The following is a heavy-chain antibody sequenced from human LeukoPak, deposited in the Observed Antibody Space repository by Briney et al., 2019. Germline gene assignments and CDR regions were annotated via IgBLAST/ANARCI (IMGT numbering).Heavy chain of an antibody. CDR1: GFTFSSYW. CDR3: ARDNYDILTGYYSPPGY. V-gene: IGHV3-7*01. Sequence: PGGSLRLSCAASGFTFSSYWMSWVRQAPGKGLEWVANVKQDGSEKYYVDSVKGRFTISRDNAKNSLYLQMNSLRAEDTAVYYCARDNYDILTGYYSPPGYWGQGTLVTVSS. D-gene: IGHD3-9*01. J-gene: IGHJ4*02. CDR2: VKQDGSEK.